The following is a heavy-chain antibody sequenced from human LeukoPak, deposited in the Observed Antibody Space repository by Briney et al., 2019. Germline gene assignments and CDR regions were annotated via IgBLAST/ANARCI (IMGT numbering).Heavy chain of an antibody. J-gene: IGHJ4*02. V-gene: IGHV3-66*01. Sequence: GGSLRLSCAVSGFTVSSNYMGWVRQAPGKGLEWVSVIYTIGSTSYADSVKGRFTISRDNSKSTLYLQMNSLRAEDTAVYYYAKDLEATYDSSPVDYWGQGTLVTVSS. CDR2: IYTIGST. D-gene: IGHD3-22*01. CDR3: AKDLEATYDSSPVDY. CDR1: GFTVSSNY.